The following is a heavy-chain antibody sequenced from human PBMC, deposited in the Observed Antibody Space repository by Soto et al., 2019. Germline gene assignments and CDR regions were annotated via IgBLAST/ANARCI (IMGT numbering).Heavy chain of an antibody. Sequence: ASLKVSWKASGYSFTGYHMRWVRQATGQGLEWMGWINPNSGGTNYAQKFQGWVTMTRDTSISTAYMELSRLRSDDTAVYYCARGNSSKPYYYYGMDVWGQGTTVTVSS. CDR2: INPNSGGT. CDR3: ARGNSSKPYYYYGMDV. J-gene: IGHJ6*02. CDR1: GYSFTGYH. V-gene: IGHV1-2*04. D-gene: IGHD6-6*01.